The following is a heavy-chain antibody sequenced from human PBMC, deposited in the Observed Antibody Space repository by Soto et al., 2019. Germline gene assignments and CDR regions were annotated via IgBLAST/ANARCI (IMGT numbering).Heavy chain of an antibody. D-gene: IGHD1-1*01. CDR1: GFIFSSFT. J-gene: IGHJ4*02. CDR2: ISKSSSLI. V-gene: IGHV3-21*01. CDR3: VRGDDRVD. Sequence: GGSLRLSCVGSGFIFSSFTMTWVRQAPGMGLQYLASISKSSSLIYYADSVRGRFIISRDNSKDSVFLQMYSLRAEDTAMYYCVRGDDRVDWGQGTLVTVS.